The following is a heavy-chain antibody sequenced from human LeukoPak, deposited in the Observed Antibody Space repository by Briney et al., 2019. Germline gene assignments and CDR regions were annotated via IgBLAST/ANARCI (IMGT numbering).Heavy chain of an antibody. CDR2: INRSGST. V-gene: IGHV4-34*01. CDR3: ARGPRVIAFDI. D-gene: IGHD3-10*01. J-gene: IGHJ3*02. CDR1: GGSFSGYY. Sequence: SETLSLTCAVYGGSFSGYYWSWIRQPPGKGLEWIGEINRSGSTSYNPSLKSRVTISVDTSKNQFSLKLSSVTAADTAVYYCARGPRVIAFDIWGQGTMVTVSS.